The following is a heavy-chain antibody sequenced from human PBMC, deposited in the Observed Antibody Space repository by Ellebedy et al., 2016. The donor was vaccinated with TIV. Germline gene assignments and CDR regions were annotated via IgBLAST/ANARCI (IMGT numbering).Heavy chain of an antibody. V-gene: IGHV4-39*02. Sequence: MPSETLSLTCTVSGGSISSSSYYWGWIRQPPGKGLEWIGSIYYSGSTYYNPSLKSRVTISVDTSKNQFSLKLSSVTAADTAVYYCTRDPPGDYLTYFDYWGQGNLVTVSS. J-gene: IGHJ4*02. CDR3: TRDPPGDYLTYFDY. CDR1: GGSISSSSYY. CDR2: IYYSGST. D-gene: IGHD4-17*01.